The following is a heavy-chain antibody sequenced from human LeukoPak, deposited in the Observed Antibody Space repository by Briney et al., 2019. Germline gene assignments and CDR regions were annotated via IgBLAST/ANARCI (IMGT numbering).Heavy chain of an antibody. CDR3: ARDRPRFLEWLPPMDV. CDR2: IKQDGSEK. Sequence: GGSLRLSCAASGFTFSSYWMSWVRQAPGKGLEWVANIKQDGSEKYYVDSVEGRFTISRDNAKNSLYLQMNSLRAEDTAVYYCARDRPRFLEWLPPMDVWGQGTTVTVSS. CDR1: GFTFSSYW. J-gene: IGHJ6*02. V-gene: IGHV3-7*01. D-gene: IGHD3-3*01.